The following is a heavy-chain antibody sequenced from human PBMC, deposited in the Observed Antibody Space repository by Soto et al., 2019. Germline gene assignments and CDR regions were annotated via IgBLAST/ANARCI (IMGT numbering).Heavy chain of an antibody. Sequence: PSETLSLTCTVSGGSVSSGDYYWSWIHQPPGKGLEWIGSIYYSGSTYYNPSLKSRVTISVDTSKNQFSLKLSSVTAADTAVYYCARISSSGYSHRGQGTLVTVSS. CDR2: IYYSGST. J-gene: IGHJ4*02. V-gene: IGHV4-39*01. CDR3: ARISSSGYSH. D-gene: IGHD3-22*01. CDR1: GGSVSSGDYY.